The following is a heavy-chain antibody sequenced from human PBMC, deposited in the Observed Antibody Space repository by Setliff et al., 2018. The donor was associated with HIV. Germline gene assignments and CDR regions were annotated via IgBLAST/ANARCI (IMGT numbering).Heavy chain of an antibody. CDR1: GGSFSAYY. CDR3: ARTRALNASNWNPFDY. Sequence: SETLSLTCAVYGGSFSAYYWSWIRQPPVKGLEWIGEINHSGSTNYNPSLKSRVTISVDRSKNQFSLKLTSLTTSDVGLYYCARTRALNASNWNPFDYWGQGTLVTVSS. CDR2: INHSGST. D-gene: IGHD1-20*01. V-gene: IGHV4-34*01. J-gene: IGHJ4*02.